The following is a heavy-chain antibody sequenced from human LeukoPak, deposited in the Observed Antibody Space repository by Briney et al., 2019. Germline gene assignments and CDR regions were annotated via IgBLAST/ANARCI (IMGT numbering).Heavy chain of an antibody. D-gene: IGHD6-19*01. V-gene: IGHV7-4-1*02. Sequence: ASVKVSCKASGYTFTGYYMHWVRQAPGQGLEWMGWINTNTGNPTYAQGFTGRFVFSLDTSVSTAYLQISSLKAEDTAVYYCARDSSGWYSAFDYWGQGTLATVSS. J-gene: IGHJ4*02. CDR2: INTNTGNP. CDR1: GYTFTGYY. CDR3: ARDSSGWYSAFDY.